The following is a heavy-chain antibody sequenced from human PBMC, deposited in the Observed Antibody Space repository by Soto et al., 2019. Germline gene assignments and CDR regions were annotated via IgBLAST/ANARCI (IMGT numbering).Heavy chain of an antibody. CDR2: IYWDDDK. Sequence: QITLKESGPTLVNPTQTLTLTCTFSGCSLSTRGVGGGWIRPPPGKALEWLALIYWDDDKRFSPSLKSRLTITMDTSKNQVVLIMTNMDPVDTATDDCAHNMGELPLDYWGQGTLVTVSS. CDR3: AHNMGELPLDY. J-gene: IGHJ4*02. D-gene: IGHD3-16*01. V-gene: IGHV2-5*02. CDR1: GCSLSTRGVG.